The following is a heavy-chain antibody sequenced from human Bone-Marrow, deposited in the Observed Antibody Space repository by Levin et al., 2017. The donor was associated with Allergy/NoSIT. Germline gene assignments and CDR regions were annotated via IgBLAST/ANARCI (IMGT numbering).Heavy chain of an antibody. Sequence: RASVKVSCIASGFTFSKYSMNWVRQAPGKGLEWVSSITSSGNYIYYADSVKGRFTISRDSAKNSLYLHMNSLRVEDAAVYYCARGPSLDYWGQGTPVTVSS. CDR3: ARGPSLDY. CDR2: ITSSGNYI. CDR1: GFTFSKYS. V-gene: IGHV3-21*01. J-gene: IGHJ4*02.